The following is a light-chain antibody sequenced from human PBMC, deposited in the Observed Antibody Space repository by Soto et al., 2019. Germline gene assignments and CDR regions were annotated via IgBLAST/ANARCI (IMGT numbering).Light chain of an antibody. CDR2: DVS. V-gene: IGLV2-11*01. CDR1: SSDVGGYNF. CDR3: CSYAGSYTLV. J-gene: IGLJ3*02. Sequence: QSALTQPRSVSGSPGQSVTISCTGTSSDVGGYNFVSWYQHHPGKAPKLMIYDVSKRPSGVPDRFSGSKSGSTASLTISGLQAEDEADYYCCSYAGSYTLVFGAGTTLTVL.